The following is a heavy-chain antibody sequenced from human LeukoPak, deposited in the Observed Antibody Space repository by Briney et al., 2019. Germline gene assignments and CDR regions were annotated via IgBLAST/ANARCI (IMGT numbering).Heavy chain of an antibody. CDR3: ARSSTYYYDGSGYKKPKGYGMDV. CDR1: GYTFTSYG. CDR2: ISAYNGNT. J-gene: IGHJ6*02. D-gene: IGHD3-22*01. V-gene: IGHV1-18*01. Sequence: ASAKVSCKASGYTFTSYGISWVRQAPGQGLEWMGWISAYNGNTNYAQKLQGRVTMTTDTSTSTAYMELRSLRSDDTAVYYCARSSTYYYDGSGYKKPKGYGMDVWGQGTTVTVSS.